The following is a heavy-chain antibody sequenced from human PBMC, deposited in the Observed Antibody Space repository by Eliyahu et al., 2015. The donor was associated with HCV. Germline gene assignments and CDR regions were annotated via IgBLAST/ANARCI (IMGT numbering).Heavy chain of an antibody. D-gene: IGHD1-26*01. Sequence: EVQLLESGGGLVQPGGSLRLXCAASGXTXSSYAMSWVRQAPGKGLECVSTFSGSGGGTYYADSVKGRFTISRDNSXNTLYLQMNSLRAEDTAVYYCAKGGAPSGSYYHFDYWGQGTLVTVSS. J-gene: IGHJ4*02. CDR3: AKGGAPSGSYYHFDY. CDR1: GXTXSSYA. V-gene: IGHV3-23*01. CDR2: FSGSGGGT.